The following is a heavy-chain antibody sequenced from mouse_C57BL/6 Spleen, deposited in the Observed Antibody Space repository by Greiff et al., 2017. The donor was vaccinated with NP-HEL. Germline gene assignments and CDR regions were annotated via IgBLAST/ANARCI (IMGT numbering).Heavy chain of an antibody. CDR2: IWSGGST. D-gene: IGHD2-4*01. V-gene: IGHV2-2*01. CDR1: GFSLTSYG. Sequence: VKLVESGPGLVQPSQSLSITCTVSGFSLTSYGVHWVRQSPGKGLEWLGVIWSGGSTDYNAAFISRLSISKDNSKSQVFFKMNSLQADDTAIYYCARFYDYDVHYYAMDYWGQGTSVTVSS. CDR3: ARFYDYDVHYYAMDY. J-gene: IGHJ4*01.